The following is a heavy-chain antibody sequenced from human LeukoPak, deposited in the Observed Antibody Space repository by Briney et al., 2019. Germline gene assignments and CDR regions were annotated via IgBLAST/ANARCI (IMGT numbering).Heavy chain of an antibody. CDR1: GFTFSSYG. V-gene: IGHV3-33*01. CDR3: AREGSYGRLYYYYGMDV. Sequence: PGGSLRLSCAASGFTFSSYGMHWVRQAPGKGLEWVAVIWYDGSNKYYADSVKGRFTISRDNSKNTLYLQMNSLRAEDTAVYYCAREGSYGRLYYYYGMDVWGKGTTVTVSS. J-gene: IGHJ6*04. D-gene: IGHD5-18*01. CDR2: IWYDGSNK.